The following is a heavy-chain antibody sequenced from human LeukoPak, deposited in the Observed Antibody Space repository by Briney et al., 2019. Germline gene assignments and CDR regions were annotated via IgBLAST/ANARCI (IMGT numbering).Heavy chain of an antibody. CDR1: GGSISSSSYY. J-gene: IGHJ5*02. CDR2: IYYSGST. V-gene: IGHV4-39*07. D-gene: IGHD3-9*01. CDR3: ARSNVDYDILTGYSSNWFDP. Sequence: SETLSLTCTVYGGSISSSSYYWGWIRQPPGKGLEWIVSIYYSGSTYYNPSLKSRVTISVDTSKNQFSLKLSSVTAADTAMYYCARSNVDYDILTGYSSNWFDPWGQGTLVTVSS.